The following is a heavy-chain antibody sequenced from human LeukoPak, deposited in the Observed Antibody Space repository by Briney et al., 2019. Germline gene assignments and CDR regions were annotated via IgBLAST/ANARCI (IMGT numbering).Heavy chain of an antibody. CDR1: GFTFSDHY. Sequence: YPGGSLRLSCAASGFTFSDHYMDWVRQAPGKGLEWVGRVRNKANTYTTEYAASVKGRFTISRDDSKNSLYLQMNSLKTEDTAVYYCARTRYCSGGTCHSFDYWGQGALVTVSS. CDR3: ARTRYCSGGTCHSFDY. V-gene: IGHV3-72*01. CDR2: VRNKANTYTT. J-gene: IGHJ4*02. D-gene: IGHD2-15*01.